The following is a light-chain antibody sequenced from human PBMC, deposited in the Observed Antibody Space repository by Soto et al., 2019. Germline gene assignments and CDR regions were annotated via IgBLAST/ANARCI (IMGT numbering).Light chain of an antibody. V-gene: IGLV2-14*01. CDR2: DVS. Sequence: SVLTQPASVSWSPGQSTTISCTGTSSDVGGYNYVSWYQQHPGKAPKLMIYDVSNRPSGVSNRFSGSKSGNTASLTISGLQAEDEADYYCSSYTSSSTYVFGNGTKVTVL. CDR1: SSDVGGYNY. J-gene: IGLJ1*01. CDR3: SSYTSSSTYV.